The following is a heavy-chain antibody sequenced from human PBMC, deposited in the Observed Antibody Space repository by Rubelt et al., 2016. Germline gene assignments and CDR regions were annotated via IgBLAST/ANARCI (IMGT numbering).Heavy chain of an antibody. V-gene: IGHV4-34*01. CDR3: ARLYCTNGVCDYGMDV. CDR1: GGSFSGYY. Sequence: QVQLQQWGAGLLKPSETLALTCAVYGGSFSGYYWSWIRRPPGKGLEWIGSIYYSGSTYYNPSLKSRVTLSVDTSKNQFSLKLSSVTAADTAVYYCARLYCTNGVCDYGMDVWGQGTTVTVSS. J-gene: IGHJ6*02. D-gene: IGHD2-8*01. CDR2: IYYSGST.